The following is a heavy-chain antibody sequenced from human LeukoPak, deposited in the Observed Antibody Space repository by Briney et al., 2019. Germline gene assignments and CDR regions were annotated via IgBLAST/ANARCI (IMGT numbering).Heavy chain of an antibody. CDR2: IIPIHDVT. D-gene: IGHD3-9*01. V-gene: IGHV1-69*04. J-gene: IGHJ4*02. CDR3: ARGGGFDILTGFQY. Sequence: ASVKVSCKASGGTFTNYAINWVRQAPGQGLEWMGRIIPIHDVTNYAQKFQGRVTITADQSTSTAYMELSSLRSEDTAVYYCARGGGFDILTGFQYWGQRPLVTVSS. CDR1: GGTFTNYA.